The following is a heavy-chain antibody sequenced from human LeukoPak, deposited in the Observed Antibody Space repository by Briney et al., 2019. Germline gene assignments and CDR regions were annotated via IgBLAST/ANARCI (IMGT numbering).Heavy chain of an antibody. Sequence: PGGSLRLSCAASGFTFSSYSMNWVRQAPGKGLEWVSSIISSSTNIYYADSVKGRFTITRDNTNHSLNLQMNTLRAEDTVVYHCARQTGGYVDYWGQGTLVTVSS. CDR2: IISSSTNI. V-gene: IGHV3-21*01. CDR1: GFTFSSYS. CDR3: ARQTGGYVDY. D-gene: IGHD2-15*01. J-gene: IGHJ4*02.